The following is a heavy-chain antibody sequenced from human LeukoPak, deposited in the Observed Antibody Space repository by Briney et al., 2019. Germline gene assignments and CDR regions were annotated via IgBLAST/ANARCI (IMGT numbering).Heavy chain of an antibody. D-gene: IGHD3-22*01. Sequence: GGALRLSCAASGFTFSTYWMHWVRKAPGKELVWVSRINSDGRSTGYADSVKGRFTISRDNAKDSLYLQMNSLRVEDTAVYYCARDGGSFYYDSSPYSHDDYWGQGTLVTVSS. CDR2: INSDGRST. CDR3: ARDGGSFYYDSSPYSHDDY. CDR1: GFTFSTYW. J-gene: IGHJ4*02. V-gene: IGHV3-74*01.